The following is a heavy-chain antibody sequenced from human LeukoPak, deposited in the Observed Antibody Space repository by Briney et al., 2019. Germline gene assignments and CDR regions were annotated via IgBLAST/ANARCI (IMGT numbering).Heavy chain of an antibody. CDR1: GFTFSDYY. D-gene: IGHD1-26*01. J-gene: IGHJ3*02. Sequence: AGGSLRLSCAASGFTFSDYYMSWIRQAPGKGLEWVSYISSSGSTIYYADSVKGRFTISRDNAKNSLYLQMNSLRAEDTAVYYCARDRVELNYDALDIWGQGTMVTVSS. CDR3: ARDRVELNYDALDI. V-gene: IGHV3-11*04. CDR2: ISSSGSTI.